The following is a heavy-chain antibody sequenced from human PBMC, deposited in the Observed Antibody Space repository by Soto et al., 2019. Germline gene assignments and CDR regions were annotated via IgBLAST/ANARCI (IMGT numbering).Heavy chain of an antibody. CDR2: INHSGST. CDR3: ARTRRERGTGWFDP. D-gene: IGHD1-1*01. Sequence: SETLSLTCAVYGGSFSGYYWSWIRQPPGKGLEWIGEINHSGSTNYNPSLKNRVTITVNTSKNQFTLRLSSVTAADTAVDYCARTRRERGTGWFDPWGQGTLVTVSS. V-gene: IGHV4-34*01. J-gene: IGHJ5*02. CDR1: GGSFSGYY.